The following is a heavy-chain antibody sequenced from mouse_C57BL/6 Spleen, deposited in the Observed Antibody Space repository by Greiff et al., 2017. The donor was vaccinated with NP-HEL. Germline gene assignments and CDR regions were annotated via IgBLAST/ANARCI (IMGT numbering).Heavy chain of an antibody. CDR1: GYTFTEYT. CDR3: ARHEEEGFTTVVPYFDY. CDR2: FYPGSGSI. V-gene: IGHV1-62-2*01. Sequence: QVQLQQSGAELVKPGASVKLSCKASGYTFTEYTIHWVKQRSGQGLEWIGWFYPGSGSIKYNEKFKDKATLTADKSSSTVYMELSRLTSEDSAVYFCARHEEEGFTTVVPYFDYWGQGTTLTVSS. J-gene: IGHJ2*01. D-gene: IGHD1-1*01.